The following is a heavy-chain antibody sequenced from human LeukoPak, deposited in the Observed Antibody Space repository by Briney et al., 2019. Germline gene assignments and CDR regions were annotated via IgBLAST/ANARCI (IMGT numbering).Heavy chain of an antibody. D-gene: IGHD2-21*02. CDR2: MNPNSGNT. J-gene: IGHJ6*02. Sequence: WASVKVSCKASGYTFTSYDINWVRQATGQGLEWMGWMNPNSGNTGYAQKFQGRVTMTRNTSISTAYMELSSPRSEDTAVYYCARVGCGGDCYDNYYYGMDVWGQGTTVTVSS. CDR1: GYTFTSYD. CDR3: ARVGCGGDCYDNYYYGMDV. V-gene: IGHV1-8*01.